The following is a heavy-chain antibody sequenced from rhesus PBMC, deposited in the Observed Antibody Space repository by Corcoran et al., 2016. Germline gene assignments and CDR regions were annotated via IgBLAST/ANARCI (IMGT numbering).Heavy chain of an antibody. CDR3: ARAYCTGSGCYFDY. J-gene: IGHJ4*01. CDR2: IFGIIGST. V-gene: IGHV4S7*01. CDR1: GGSISGGYG. Sequence: QLQLQESGPGLVKPSETLSLTCAVSGGSISGGYGWSWIRQPPGKGLEWIGHIFGIIGSTYYNPALKSRVTISTDKAKNQFSLKLSSVTAADTAVYYCARAYCTGSGCYFDYWGQGVLVTVSS. D-gene: IGHD2-21*01.